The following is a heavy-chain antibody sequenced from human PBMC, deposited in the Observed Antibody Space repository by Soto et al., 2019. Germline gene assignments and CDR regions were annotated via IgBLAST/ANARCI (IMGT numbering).Heavy chain of an antibody. CDR1: GGSISSGGYY. V-gene: IGHV4-31*03. CDR2: IYYSGST. J-gene: IGHJ4*02. Sequence: LSLTCTVSGGSISSGGYYWSWIRQHPGKGLEWIGYIYYSGSTYYNPSLKSRVTISVDTSKNQFSLKLSSVTAADTAVYYCARDGGYYDSSGYPLVPPALWGQGTLVTVSS. CDR3: ARDGGYYDSSGYPLVPPAL. D-gene: IGHD3-22*01.